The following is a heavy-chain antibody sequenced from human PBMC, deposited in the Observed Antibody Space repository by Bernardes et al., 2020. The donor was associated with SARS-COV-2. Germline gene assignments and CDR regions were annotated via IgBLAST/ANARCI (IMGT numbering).Heavy chain of an antibody. CDR3: ARARSGYCTNGVCYTDVGGDYWYVDL. D-gene: IGHD2-8*01. CDR1: GGSISSSY. J-gene: IGHJ2*01. CDR2: IYYSGST. V-gene: IGHV4-59*01. Sequence: WGSLRLTCTASGGSISSSYWSWIRQPPAWGLAWIGYIYYSGSTNYNPSLKSRVTISVDTSKNQFSLKLRSVTAADAAVYYCARARSGYCTNGVCYTDVGGDYWYVDLWGRGTLVSVSS.